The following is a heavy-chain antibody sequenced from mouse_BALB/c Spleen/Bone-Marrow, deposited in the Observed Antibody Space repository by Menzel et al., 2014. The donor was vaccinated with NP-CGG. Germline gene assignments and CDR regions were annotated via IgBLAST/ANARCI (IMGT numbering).Heavy chain of an antibody. CDR3: ANDVYGYYLDY. J-gene: IGHJ2*01. D-gene: IGHD2-3*01. V-gene: IGHV14-3*02. CDR1: GFNINATY. CDR2: LAPANGNP. Sequence: VQLQQSGAALVKPGASVKLSCTASGFNINATYMHWVKPCPEQCLACLGRLAPANGNPPYDPKFQGKATITADTSSNTAYLQLSSLTSEDTAGEYCANDVYGYYLDYWGQGTTLTV.